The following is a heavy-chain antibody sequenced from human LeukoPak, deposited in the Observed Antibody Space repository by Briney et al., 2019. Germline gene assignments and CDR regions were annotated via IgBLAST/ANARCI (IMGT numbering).Heavy chain of an antibody. Sequence: PGGSLRLSCAASGFTFSSYSMNWVRQAPGKGLEWVSYISSSSSTIYYADSVKGRFTISRDNAKNSLYLQMNSLRAEDTAVYYRAKDDQNFTVTRDYYGMDVWGQGTTVTVSS. CDR1: GFTFSSYS. CDR3: AKDDQNFTVTRDYYGMDV. CDR2: ISSSSSTI. D-gene: IGHD4-17*01. V-gene: IGHV3-48*04. J-gene: IGHJ6*02.